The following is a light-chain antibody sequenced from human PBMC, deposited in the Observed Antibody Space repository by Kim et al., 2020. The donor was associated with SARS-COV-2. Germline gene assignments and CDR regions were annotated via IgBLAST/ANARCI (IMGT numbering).Light chain of an antibody. J-gene: IGLJ3*02. CDR1: SSDVGAYKY. CDR2: DVS. V-gene: IGLV2-14*03. Sequence: QSALTQAASVSGSPGQSITISCTGTSSDVGAYKYVSWYQQHPTKAPKLMIYDVSKRPSGVSNRFSGSQSGNTASLTISGLQAEDEADYYCCSYTSSSTWVFGGGTQRTVL. CDR3: CSYTSSSTWV.